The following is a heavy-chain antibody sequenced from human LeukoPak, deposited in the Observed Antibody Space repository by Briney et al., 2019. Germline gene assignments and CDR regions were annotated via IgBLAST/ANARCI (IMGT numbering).Heavy chain of an antibody. V-gene: IGHV3-15*07. CDR3: ALGSANYDSSDFDC. Sequence: GGSLRLSCVASGFTFTNTWINWVRQAPGGGLEWVGRIRSKAAGGTTEYAAPVKGRFTISRDDSKNTLYLQMNSLITDDTAVYYCALGSANYDSSDFDCWGQGTLVTVSS. CDR2: IRSKAAGGTT. CDR1: GFTFTNTW. J-gene: IGHJ4*02. D-gene: IGHD3-22*01.